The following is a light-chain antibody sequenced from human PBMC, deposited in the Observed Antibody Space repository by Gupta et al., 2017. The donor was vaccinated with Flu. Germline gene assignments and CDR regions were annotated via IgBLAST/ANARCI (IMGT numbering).Light chain of an antibody. CDR1: QSVSSSY. V-gene: IGKV3-20*01. J-gene: IGKJ2*03. CDR2: GAS. Sequence: EIVLTPSPDTLSLSPGERATLSCRASQSVSSSYLAWYQQKPGQAPRLLIYGASSRATGIPDRFSGSGSGTDFTLTISRLEPEDFAVYYCQQYGSSPRSFGQGTKLEIK. CDR3: QQYGSSPRS.